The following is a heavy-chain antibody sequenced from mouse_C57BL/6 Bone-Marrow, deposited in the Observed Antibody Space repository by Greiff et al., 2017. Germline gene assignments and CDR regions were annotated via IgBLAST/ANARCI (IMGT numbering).Heavy chain of an antibody. CDR3: ARSKNWDSWFAY. V-gene: IGHV1-54*01. J-gene: IGHJ3*01. CDR2: INPGSGGT. Sequence: VQLQESGAELVRPGTSVKVSCKASGYAFTNYLIEWVKQRPGQGLEWIGVINPGSGGTNYNEKFKGKATLTADKASSTAYMQLSSLTSEDSEVYFCARSKNWDSWFAYGGQGTLVTVSA. CDR1: GYAFTNYL. D-gene: IGHD4-1*01.